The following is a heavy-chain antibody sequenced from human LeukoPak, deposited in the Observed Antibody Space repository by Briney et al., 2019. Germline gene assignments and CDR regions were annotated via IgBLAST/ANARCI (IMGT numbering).Heavy chain of an antibody. CDR1: GFTVSSNS. V-gene: IGHV3-23*01. D-gene: IGHD6-13*01. J-gene: IGHJ4*02. Sequence: GGALRLSCTVSGFTVSSNSMSWVRQAPGKGLEWVSAISGSGGSTYYADSVKGRFTISRDNSKNTLYLQMNSPRAEDTAVYYCAKHDSSSWYPHFDYWGQGTLVTASS. CDR3: AKHDSSSWYPHFDY. CDR2: ISGSGGST.